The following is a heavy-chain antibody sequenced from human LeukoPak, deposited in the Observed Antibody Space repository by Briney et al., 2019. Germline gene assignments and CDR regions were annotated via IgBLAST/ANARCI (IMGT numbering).Heavy chain of an antibody. D-gene: IGHD3-3*01. V-gene: IGHV1-8*01. J-gene: IGHJ4*02. CDR3: ARYQYYDFRSGPDY. Sequence: GASVEVSCKASGYTFTSYDINWVRQATGQGLEWMGWMNPNSGNTGYAQKFQGRVTMTRNTSISTAYMELSSLRSEDTAVYYCARYQYYDFRSGPDYWGQGTLVTVSS. CDR1: GYTFTSYD. CDR2: MNPNSGNT.